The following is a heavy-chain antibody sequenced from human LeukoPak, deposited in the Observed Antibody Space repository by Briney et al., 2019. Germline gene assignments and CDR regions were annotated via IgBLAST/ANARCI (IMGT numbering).Heavy chain of an antibody. CDR1: GVSIISSNDY. D-gene: IGHD2/OR15-2a*01. Sequence: KPSETLSLTCAVSGVSIISSNDYCGWIRQPPGKGLEWIGNIYYTGSPYYNPSLKSRVTISVDTSQNQFSLKVRSVTAADTAVYYCASFYMKSYFDYWGQGTLVTVSS. V-gene: IGHV4-39*01. CDR2: IYYTGSP. J-gene: IGHJ4*02. CDR3: ASFYMKSYFDY.